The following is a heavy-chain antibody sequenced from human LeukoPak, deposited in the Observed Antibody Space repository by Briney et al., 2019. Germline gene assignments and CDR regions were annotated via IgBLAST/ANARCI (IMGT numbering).Heavy chain of an antibody. CDR3: ARSGPPYGSGKLIDP. CDR1: GFTFTSYY. Sequence: GASVKVSCKASGFTFTSYYMNWVRQAPGQGLEWMGWINPNSGGTNYAQKFQGRVTMTRDTSISTAYMELSRLRSDDTAVYYCARSGPPYGSGKLIDPWGQGTLVTVSS. J-gene: IGHJ5*02. V-gene: IGHV1-2*02. CDR2: INPNSGGT. D-gene: IGHD3-10*01.